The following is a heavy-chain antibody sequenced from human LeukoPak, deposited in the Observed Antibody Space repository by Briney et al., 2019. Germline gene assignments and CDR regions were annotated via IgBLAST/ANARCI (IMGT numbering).Heavy chain of an antibody. J-gene: IGHJ4*02. CDR2: ISSSGST. D-gene: IGHD1-26*01. CDR3: AGEGGSYYPHYYFDY. V-gene: IGHV4-4*07. CDR1: GGSISYFY. Sequence: SETLSLTCTVSGGSISYFYWSWIRQPAGKGLEWIGRISSSGSTNYNPSLKSRVTISVDTSKNQFSLKLSSVTAADTAVYYCAGEGGSYYPHYYFDYWGQGTLVTVSS.